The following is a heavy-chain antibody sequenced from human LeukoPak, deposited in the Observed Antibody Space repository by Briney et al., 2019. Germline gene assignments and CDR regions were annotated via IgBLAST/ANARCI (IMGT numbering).Heavy chain of an antibody. CDR1: GYSISSGYY. CDR2: IYHSGST. CDR3: ARRTVRGVRAYYYMDV. J-gene: IGHJ6*03. V-gene: IGHV4-38-2*02. Sequence: SETLSLTCTVSGYSISSGYYWGWIRQPPGKGLEWIGSIYHSGSTYYNPSLKSRVTISVDTSKNQFSLKLSSVTAADTAVYYCARRTVRGVRAYYYMDVWGKGTTVTISS. D-gene: IGHD3-10*01.